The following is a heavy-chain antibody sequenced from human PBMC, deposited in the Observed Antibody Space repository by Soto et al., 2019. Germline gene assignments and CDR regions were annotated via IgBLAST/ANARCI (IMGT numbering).Heavy chain of an antibody. V-gene: IGHV4-31*03. Sequence: KTSETLSLTCTVSGGSISSGGYYWSWIRQHPGKGLEWIGYIYYSGSTYYNPSLKSRVTISVDTSKNQFSLKLSSVTAWDTAVYYCAGASRITIFGVVIMGWFDPWGQGTLVTVSS. CDR1: GGSISSGGYY. J-gene: IGHJ5*02. CDR3: AGASRITIFGVVIMGWFDP. CDR2: IYYSGST. D-gene: IGHD3-3*01.